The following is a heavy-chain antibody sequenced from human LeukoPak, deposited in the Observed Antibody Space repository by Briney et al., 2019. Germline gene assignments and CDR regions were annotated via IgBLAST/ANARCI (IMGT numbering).Heavy chain of an antibody. D-gene: IGHD2-15*01. V-gene: IGHV3-7*01. Sequence: GGSLRLSCAASGFTFSSYWMSWVRQAPGKGLEWVANIKQDGSEKYYVDSVKGRFTISRDHAKNSLYLQMNSLRAEDTAVYYCARGRIGDYYYYYYMDVWGKGTTVTVSS. J-gene: IGHJ6*03. CDR3: ARGRIGDYYYYYYMDV. CDR2: IKQDGSEK. CDR1: GFTFSSYW.